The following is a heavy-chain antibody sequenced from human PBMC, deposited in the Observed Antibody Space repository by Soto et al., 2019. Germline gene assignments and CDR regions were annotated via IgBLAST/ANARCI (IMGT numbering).Heavy chain of an antibody. CDR2: ISSSSSYI. CDR1: GFTFSSYS. Sequence: EVQLVESGGGLVKPGGSLRLSCAASGFTFSSYSMNWVRQAPGKGLEWVSSISSSSSYIYYADSVKGRFTISRDNAKNSLYLQMNSLRAEDTAVYYCARAGSDGSYYNNWFDPWGQGTLVTVSS. CDR3: ARAGSDGSYYNNWFDP. J-gene: IGHJ5*02. D-gene: IGHD1-26*01. V-gene: IGHV3-21*01.